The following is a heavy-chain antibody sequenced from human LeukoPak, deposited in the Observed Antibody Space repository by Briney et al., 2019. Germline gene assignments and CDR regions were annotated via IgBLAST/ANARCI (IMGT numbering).Heavy chain of an antibody. Sequence: GGSLRLSCAASGFTFSSYWMSWVRQAPGKGLEWVANIKQDGSEKYYVDSVKGRFTISRDNAKNSLYLQMSSLRAEDTAVYYCARSGNGPIPYYFDYWGQGTLVTVSS. J-gene: IGHJ4*02. CDR3: ARSGNGPIPYYFDY. CDR2: IKQDGSEK. V-gene: IGHV3-7*01. D-gene: IGHD5-12*01. CDR1: GFTFSSYW.